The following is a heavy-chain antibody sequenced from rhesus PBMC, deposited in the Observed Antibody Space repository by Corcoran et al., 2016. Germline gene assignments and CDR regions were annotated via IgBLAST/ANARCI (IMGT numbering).Heavy chain of an antibody. Sequence: QVQLQESGPGLVKPLETLSLTCAVSGGSISSNYWSWIRQPPGKGLEWIGYIYGSGSRTNYNPSLKRRVTLSVDTSKNQFSRKLSSVTAADTAVYYCARATGSSGWLYFDYWGQGVLVTVSS. CDR1: GGSISSNY. CDR3: ARATGSSGWLYFDY. CDR2: IYGSGSRT. V-gene: IGHV4S11*01. J-gene: IGHJ4*01. D-gene: IGHD6-31*01.